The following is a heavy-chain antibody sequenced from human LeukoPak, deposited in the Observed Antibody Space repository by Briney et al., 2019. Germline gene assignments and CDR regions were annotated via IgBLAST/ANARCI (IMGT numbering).Heavy chain of an antibody. D-gene: IGHD6-19*01. J-gene: IGHJ6*03. CDR2: IKQDGSEK. CDR1: GFTFSSYW. CDR3: ARDRYSSGWSDYMDV. Sequence: EGSLRLSCAASGFTFSSYWMSWVRQAPGKGLEWVANIKQDGSEKYYVDSVKGRFTISRDNAKNSLYLQMNSLRAEDTAVYYCARDRYSSGWSDYMDVWGKGTTVTVSS. V-gene: IGHV3-7*01.